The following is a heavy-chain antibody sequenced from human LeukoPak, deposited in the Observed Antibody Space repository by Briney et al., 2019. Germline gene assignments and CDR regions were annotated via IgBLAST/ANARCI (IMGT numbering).Heavy chain of an antibody. J-gene: IGHJ6*03. V-gene: IGHV1-69*06. Sequence: SVKVSCKASGDTFSSYGINWVRQAPGQGLEWMGGIIPIFGTANYAQKFQGRVRITADKSTSTAYMELSSLRSEDTAVYYCARYPWVADYNYYYMDVWGKGTTVTVSS. CDR1: GDTFSSYG. CDR2: IIPIFGTA. CDR3: ARYPWVADYNYYYMDV. D-gene: IGHD4/OR15-4a*01.